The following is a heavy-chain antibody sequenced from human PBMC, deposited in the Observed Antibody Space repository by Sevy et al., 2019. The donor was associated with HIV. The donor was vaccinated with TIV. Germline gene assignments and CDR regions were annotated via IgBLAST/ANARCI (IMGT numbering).Heavy chain of an antibody. CDR1: GFTFSSYA. J-gene: IGHJ4*02. CDR2: ISGSGASGDKT. Sequence: GGSRRLSCAASGFTFSSYAMNWVRQAPGKGLEWVSGISGSGASGDKTNYADSVKGRFTISRDDSKNSLYLQLNSLRAEDTAIYYCARKYDSSGYFDYWGQGTLVTVSS. CDR3: ARKYDSSGYFDY. D-gene: IGHD3-22*01. V-gene: IGHV3-23*01.